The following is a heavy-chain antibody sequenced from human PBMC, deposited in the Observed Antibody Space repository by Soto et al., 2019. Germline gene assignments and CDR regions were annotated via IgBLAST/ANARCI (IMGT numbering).Heavy chain of an antibody. CDR1: GGSISSGDYY. Sequence: SETLSLTCTVSGGSISSGDYYWSWIRQPPGKGLEWIGYIYYSGSTYYNPSLKSRVTISVDTSKNQFSLKLSSVTAADTAVYYCAYPSGGYGDYDVDYWGQGTLVTVSS. J-gene: IGHJ4*02. V-gene: IGHV4-30-4*01. D-gene: IGHD4-17*01. CDR2: IYYSGST. CDR3: AYPSGGYGDYDVDY.